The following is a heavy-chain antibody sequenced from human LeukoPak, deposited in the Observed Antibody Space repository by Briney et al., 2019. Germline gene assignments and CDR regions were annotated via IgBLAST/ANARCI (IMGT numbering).Heavy chain of an antibody. CDR2: ISSNGGST. V-gene: IGHV3-64D*09. J-gene: IGHJ4*02. CDR1: GFTFSSYA. D-gene: IGHD3-22*01. CDR3: VKGSSYYYDISGYYFDY. Sequence: QSGGSLRLSCSASGFTFSSYAMNWVRQAPGKGLEYVSAISSNGGSTYYADSVKGRFTISRDNSKNTLFLQMSSLRAEDTAVYYCVKGSSYYYDISGYYFDYWGQGTLVTVS.